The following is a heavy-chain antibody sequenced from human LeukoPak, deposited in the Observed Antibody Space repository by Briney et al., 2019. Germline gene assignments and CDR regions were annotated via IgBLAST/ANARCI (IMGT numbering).Heavy chain of an antibody. CDR2: ISGSGGST. D-gene: IGHD3-3*01. Sequence: GSLRLSCAASGFTFNNYAISWVRQAPGKGLEWVSAISGSGGSTFYADSVKGRFTISRDNSKNTLHLQMNSLRAEDTAVYYCAKRAGYDFWSGEGTYYFDYWGQGTLLTVSS. J-gene: IGHJ4*02. CDR1: GFTFNNYA. V-gene: IGHV3-23*01. CDR3: AKRAGYDFWSGEGTYYFDY.